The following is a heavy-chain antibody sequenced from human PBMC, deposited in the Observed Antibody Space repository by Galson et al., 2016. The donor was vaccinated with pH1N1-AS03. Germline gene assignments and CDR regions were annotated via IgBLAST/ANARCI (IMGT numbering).Heavy chain of an antibody. V-gene: IGHV3-23*01. J-gene: IGHJ4*02. CDR1: GFTFTTYP. D-gene: IGHD7-27*01. CDR3: AKDPNWGSGY. Sequence: SLRLSCAASGFTFTTYPMTWVRQAPGKGLEWVSTISGSGDATCYADSVKGRLTISRDNSKNTLYLQMNSLRAEDTALYYCAKDPNWGSGYWGQGTLVTVSS. CDR2: ISGSGDAT.